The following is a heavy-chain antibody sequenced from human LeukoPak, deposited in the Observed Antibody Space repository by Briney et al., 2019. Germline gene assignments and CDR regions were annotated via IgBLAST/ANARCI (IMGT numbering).Heavy chain of an antibody. CDR1: GDGVSSNSAA. D-gene: IGHD1-26*01. CDR2: TYYRFKRYN. CDR3: AKIVGVTIDV. Sequence: SQTLSLTCAISGDGVSSNSAAWNWIRQSPSRGLDWLGRTYYRFKRYNDYAVSVKSRITNNPDTSKNQFSLQLNSVTPEDTAVYYCAKIVGVTIDVWGQGTLVTVSS. V-gene: IGHV6-1*01. J-gene: IGHJ4*02.